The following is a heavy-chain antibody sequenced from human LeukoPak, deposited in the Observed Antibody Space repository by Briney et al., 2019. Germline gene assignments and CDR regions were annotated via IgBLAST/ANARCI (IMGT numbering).Heavy chain of an antibody. CDR3: VPPAAGLRRTISTENLQH. Sequence: GGSLRLSCAAAGLSFSSYEMYWVRQAPGKGLEWVSYISGDSTTIYYADSVKGRFTISRDNAKNSLYLRMDSLRAEDTAIYYCVPPAAGLRRTISTENLQHWGPGTLVTVSS. CDR1: GLSFSSYE. V-gene: IGHV3-48*03. CDR2: ISGDSTTI. J-gene: IGHJ1*01. D-gene: IGHD6-13*01.